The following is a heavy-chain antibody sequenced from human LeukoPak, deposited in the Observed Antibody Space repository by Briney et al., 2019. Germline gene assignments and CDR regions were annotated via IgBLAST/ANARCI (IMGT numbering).Heavy chain of an antibody. J-gene: IGHJ4*02. V-gene: IGHV3-48*03. D-gene: IGHD5-18*01. CDR1: GFTFSSYE. CDR3: AKDITAMGDF. Sequence: PGGSLRLSCAASGFTFSSYEMNWVRQAPGKGLEWVSYISSSGSTIYYADSVKGRFTISRDNSKNTLYLQMNSLRAEDTAVYYCAKDITAMGDFWGQGTLVTVSS. CDR2: ISSSGSTI.